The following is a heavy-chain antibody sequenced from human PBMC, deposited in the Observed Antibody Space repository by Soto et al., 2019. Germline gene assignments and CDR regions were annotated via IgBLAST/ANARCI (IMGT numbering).Heavy chain of an antibody. Sequence: QVQLVQSGAEVKKPGSSVKVSCKASGGTFSSYAISWVRQAPGQGLEWMGGIIPIFGTANYAQKFQGRVTITADESTSTADMVLGSMRSADTSVYYCAISAAAGRLTYWFDPCGHVTLVTVSS. J-gene: IGHJ5*02. CDR2: IIPIFGTA. D-gene: IGHD6-13*01. V-gene: IGHV1-69*01. CDR1: GGTFSSYA. CDR3: AISAAAGRLTYWFDP.